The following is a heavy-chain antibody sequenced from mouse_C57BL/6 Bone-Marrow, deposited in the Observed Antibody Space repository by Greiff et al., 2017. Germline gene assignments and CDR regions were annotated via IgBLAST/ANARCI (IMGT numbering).Heavy chain of an antibody. D-gene: IGHD1-1*01. CDR1: GFTFSDYY. V-gene: IGHV5-12*01. J-gene: IGHJ2*01. Sequence: DVQLVESGGGLVQPGGSLKLSCAASGFTFSDYYMYWVRQTPEKRLEWVAYISNGGGSTYYPDTVKGRFTISRDNAKHTLYLQMSRLKSEDTAMYYCARHRAFYYYGSSFIYYFDYWGQGTTLTVSS. CDR2: ISNGGGST. CDR3: ARHRAFYYYGSSFIYYFDY.